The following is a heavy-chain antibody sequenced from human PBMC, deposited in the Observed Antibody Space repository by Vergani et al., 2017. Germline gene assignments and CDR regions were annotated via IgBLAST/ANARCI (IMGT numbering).Heavy chain of an antibody. CDR3: AKEGRATRHAFDI. V-gene: IGHV3-9*01. D-gene: IGHD1-26*01. CDR1: GFTFDDYA. Sequence: EVQLLESGGGLVQPGGSLRLSCAASGFTFDDYAMHWVRQAPGKGLEWVSGISWNSGSIDYADSVKGRFTISRDNAKNSLYLQMNSLRAEDTALYYCAKEGRATRHAFDIWGQGTMVTVSS. J-gene: IGHJ3*02. CDR2: ISWNSGSI.